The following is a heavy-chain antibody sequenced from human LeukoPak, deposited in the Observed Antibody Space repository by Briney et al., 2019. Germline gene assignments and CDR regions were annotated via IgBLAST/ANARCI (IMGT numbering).Heavy chain of an antibody. Sequence: GGSLRLSCAASGFTFSSYSMNWVRQAPGKGLEWVSSISSSSSYIYYADSVKGRFTISRDNAKNSLYLQMNSLRAEDTAVYYCARTSQWLVPFTYYYYGMDVWGQGTTVTVSS. CDR1: GFTFSSYS. V-gene: IGHV3-21*01. CDR2: ISSSSSYI. J-gene: IGHJ6*02. CDR3: ARTSQWLVPFTYYYYGMDV. D-gene: IGHD6-19*01.